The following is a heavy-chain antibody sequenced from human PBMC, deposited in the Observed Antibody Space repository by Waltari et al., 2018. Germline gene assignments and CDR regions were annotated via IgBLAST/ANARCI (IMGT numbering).Heavy chain of an antibody. V-gene: IGHV5-51*03. J-gene: IGHJ4*02. CDR2: IYPGHPDT. Sequence: EVQLVQSGAEVKKPGESLKISCKGSGYSFTSYWIGWVRQMHGKGVERMWCIYPGHPDTIYIPPFQCQVTISADKSISTAYLQWSSLQASDTAMYYCSVLAAAGTGYFDYWGQGTLVTVSS. CDR3: SVLAAAGTGYFDY. D-gene: IGHD6-13*01. CDR1: GYSFTSYW.